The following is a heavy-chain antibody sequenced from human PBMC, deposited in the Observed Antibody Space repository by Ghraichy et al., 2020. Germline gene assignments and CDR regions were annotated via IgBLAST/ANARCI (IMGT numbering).Heavy chain of an antibody. D-gene: IGHD3-22*01. J-gene: IGHJ4*02. CDR2: ISSSGGIT. CDR3: ARDPWVIDH. Sequence: GESLNISCTASGFTFRDHYMTWVRQAPGKGLEWVSYISSSGGITNYADSVKGRFTISRDNAKNSLYLQMNSLRAEDTADYYCARDPWVIDHWGQGTLVTVSA. V-gene: IGHV3-11*06. CDR1: GFTFRDHY.